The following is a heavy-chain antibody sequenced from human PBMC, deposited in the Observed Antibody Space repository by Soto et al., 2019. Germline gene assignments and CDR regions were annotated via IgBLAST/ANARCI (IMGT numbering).Heavy chain of an antibody. CDR1: GFSLSTSGVG. V-gene: IGHV2-5*02. Sequence: QITLKESGPTLVKPTQTLTLTCTFSGFSLSTSGVGVGWIRQPPGKALEWLALIYWDDDKRYSPSLKSRLTITKDTCKNQVVLTMTNMDPVDTATYYCALARYCSGGSCYSGRSWFDPWGQGTLVTVSS. J-gene: IGHJ5*02. CDR2: IYWDDDK. D-gene: IGHD2-15*01. CDR3: ALARYCSGGSCYSGRSWFDP.